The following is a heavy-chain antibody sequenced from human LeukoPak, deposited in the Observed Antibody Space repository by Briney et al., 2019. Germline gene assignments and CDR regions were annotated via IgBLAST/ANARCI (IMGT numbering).Heavy chain of an antibody. CDR1: GFTVRLNY. J-gene: IGHJ3*02. CDR3: ARAWDFVVGAFDI. V-gene: IGHV3-53*01. D-gene: IGHD2-15*01. Sequence: GGSLRLSCAASGFTVRLNYMTWVRQAPGKGLEWVSIIYAGGATYYADSVRCRFTVSRDDSKNILYLEMNSLRGDDTGIYHCARAWDFVVGAFDIWGQGTVVTVSS. CDR2: IYAGGAT.